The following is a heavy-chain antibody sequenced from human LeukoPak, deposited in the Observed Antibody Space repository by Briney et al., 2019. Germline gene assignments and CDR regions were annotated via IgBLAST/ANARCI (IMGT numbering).Heavy chain of an antibody. V-gene: IGHV3-23*01. J-gene: IGHJ3*02. D-gene: IGHD6-13*01. CDR2: FSANADTT. CDR3: AKSKTAAAGTGAFDT. Sequence: PGGSLRPSCAASGFTFSIYSMGWVRLGPGKGRECVSVFSANADTTQYADSVKGRFTISRDNSKNTLYLQMNSLRAEDTAVYYCAKSKTAAAGTGAFDTWGQGTMVTVSS. CDR1: GFTFSIYS.